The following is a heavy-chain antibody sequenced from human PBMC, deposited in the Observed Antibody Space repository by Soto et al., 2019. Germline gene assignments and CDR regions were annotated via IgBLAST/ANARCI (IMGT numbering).Heavy chain of an antibody. CDR3: AHRLIAAAGSTDDAFDI. Sequence: QITLKESGPTLVKPTQTLTLTCTFSGFSLSTSGVGVGWIRQPPGKALEWLALIYWDDDKRYSPSLKSRLTITNDTTKNHVVLTMNNMDPVNTATDYWAHRLIAAAGSTDDAFDIWGQGTMVTVSS. CDR2: IYWDDDK. J-gene: IGHJ3*02. CDR1: GFSLSTSGVG. D-gene: IGHD6-13*01. V-gene: IGHV2-5*02.